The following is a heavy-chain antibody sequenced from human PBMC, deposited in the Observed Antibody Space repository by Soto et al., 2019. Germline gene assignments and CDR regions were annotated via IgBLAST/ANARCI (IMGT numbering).Heavy chain of an antibody. CDR1: GFTFGSYD. J-gene: IGHJ4*02. D-gene: IGHD5-12*01. CDR2: ISYDGRDK. V-gene: IGHV3-30*18. CDR3: AKDGEWLRTVNYFDY. Sequence: QVQLVESGGGVVQPGRSLRLSCAASGFTFGSYDMHWVRQAPGKGLEWVAIISYDGRDKDYADSVTGRFTISRENSQDTLFLQMSTLRAEDTAVYYCAKDGEWLRTVNYFDYWGQGTPVTVSS.